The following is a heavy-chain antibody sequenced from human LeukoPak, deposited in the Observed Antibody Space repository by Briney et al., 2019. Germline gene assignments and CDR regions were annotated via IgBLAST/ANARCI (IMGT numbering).Heavy chain of an antibody. CDR3: ARSLTTVDDY. V-gene: IGHV4-61*01. J-gene: IGHJ4*02. CDR2: IHYSGNA. Sequence: SETLSLTCTVSGGSVSSRSYYWSRIRQPPGKGLEWIGYIHYSGNANYNPSLKSRVTISIDTSKNQFSLNLSSVTAGDTAVYYCARSLTTVDDYWGQGALVTVSS. D-gene: IGHD4-23*01. CDR1: GGSVSSRSYY.